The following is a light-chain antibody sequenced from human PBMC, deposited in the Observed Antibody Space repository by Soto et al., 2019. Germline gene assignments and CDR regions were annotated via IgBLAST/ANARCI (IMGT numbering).Light chain of an antibody. V-gene: IGKV1-5*01. CDR1: QSFSSW. CDR2: DAS. J-gene: IGKJ1*01. CDR3: QHYNSYSEA. Sequence: DIQMTQSPSTLSASVGDRVTITCRASQSFSSWLAWYQQKPGKTPNLLIYDASTLESGVPSRFSGSGSGTEFTLTISSLQPDDFATYYCQHYNSYSEAFGQGTKVDIK.